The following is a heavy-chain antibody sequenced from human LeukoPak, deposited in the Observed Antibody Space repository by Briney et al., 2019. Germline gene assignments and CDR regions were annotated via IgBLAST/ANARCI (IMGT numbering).Heavy chain of an antibody. Sequence: GGSLRLSCSASGFTFSSYAMHWVRQAPGKGLEYVSAISSNGGSTYYADSVKGRFTISRDNSKNTLYLQMNSLRAEDTAVYYCARDKDYYDSSGYSEIDYWGQGTLVTVSS. CDR3: ARDKDYYDSSGYSEIDY. V-gene: IGHV3-64*04. CDR2: ISSNGGST. D-gene: IGHD3-22*01. CDR1: GFTFSSYA. J-gene: IGHJ4*02.